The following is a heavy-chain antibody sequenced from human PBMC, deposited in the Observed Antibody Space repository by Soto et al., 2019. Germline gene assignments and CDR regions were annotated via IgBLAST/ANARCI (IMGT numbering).Heavy chain of an antibody. D-gene: IGHD6-13*01. V-gene: IGHV4-31*03. CDR3: ARDSLLAAAGIFPSYYYGMDV. CDR1: GGSISSGGYY. Sequence: QVQLQESGPGLVKPSQTLSLTCTVSGGSISSGGYYWSWIRQHPGKGLEWIGYIYYSGSTYYNPSLKSRVTISVDTSKNQFSLKLSSVTAADTAVYYCARDSLLAAAGIFPSYYYGMDVWGQGTTVTVSS. CDR2: IYYSGST. J-gene: IGHJ6*02.